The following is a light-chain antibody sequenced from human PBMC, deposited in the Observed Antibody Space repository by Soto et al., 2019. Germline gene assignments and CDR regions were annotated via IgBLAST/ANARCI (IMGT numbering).Light chain of an antibody. CDR1: QSVGSY. V-gene: IGKV3-20*01. Sequence: EIMLTQSPGTLSLSPGERATLSCGASQSVGSYLAWYQQKPGQAPRLLISGASSRATGIPDRFSGSGSGTDFNLTISRLEPEDFAVYYCQQYHSSPSITFGQGTRLEI. CDR3: QQYHSSPSIT. CDR2: GAS. J-gene: IGKJ5*01.